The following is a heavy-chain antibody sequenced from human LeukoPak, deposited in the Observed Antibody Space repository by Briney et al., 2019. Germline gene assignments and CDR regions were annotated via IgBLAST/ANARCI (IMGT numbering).Heavy chain of an antibody. D-gene: IGHD3-22*01. J-gene: IGHJ5*02. Sequence: ASVKVSCKASGYTFTSYYMHWVRQAPGQGLEWMGIINPNGGSTSYAQKFQGRVTMTRDMSTSTVYMELSSVRSEDTAVYYCARDTDYDSSEGNWFDPWGQGTLVTVSS. CDR3: ARDTDYDSSEGNWFDP. CDR2: INPNGGST. V-gene: IGHV1-46*01. CDR1: GYTFTSYY.